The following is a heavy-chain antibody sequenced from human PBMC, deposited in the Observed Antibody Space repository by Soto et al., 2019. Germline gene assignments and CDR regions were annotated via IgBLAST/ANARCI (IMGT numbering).Heavy chain of an antibody. CDR3: ARVEGYSYASYYYGMDV. D-gene: IGHD5-18*01. J-gene: IGHJ6*02. Sequence: SVKVSCKASGGTFSSYAISWVRQAPGQGLEWMGGIIPIFGTANYAQKFQGRVTITADESTSTAYMELSSLRSEDAAVYYCARVEGYSYASYYYGMDVWGQGTTVTVSS. V-gene: IGHV1-69*13. CDR2: IIPIFGTA. CDR1: GGTFSSYA.